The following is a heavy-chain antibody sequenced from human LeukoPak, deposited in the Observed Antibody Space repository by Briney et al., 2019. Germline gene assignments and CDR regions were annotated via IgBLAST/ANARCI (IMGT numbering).Heavy chain of an antibody. CDR2: INHSGST. CDR3: ARRYRSVVPAAKSRYYYYMDV. CDR1: GGSFSGYY. Sequence: SETLSLTCAVYGGSFSGYYWSWIRQPPGKGLEWIGEINHSGSTNYNPSLKSRVTISVDTSKNQFSLKPSSVTAADTAVYYCARRYRSVVPAAKSRYYYYMDVWGKGTTVTVSS. V-gene: IGHV4-34*01. D-gene: IGHD2-2*01. J-gene: IGHJ6*03.